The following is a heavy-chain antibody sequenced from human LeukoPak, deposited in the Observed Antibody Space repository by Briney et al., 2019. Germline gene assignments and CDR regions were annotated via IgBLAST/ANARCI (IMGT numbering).Heavy chain of an antibody. Sequence: PSETLSLTCTVSGGSISSYYWSWIRQPPGKGLEWIGYIYYSGSINYNPSLKSRVTISVDTSKNQFSLKLSSVTAADTAVYYCARDTNDFWSGYAFDIWGQGTMVTVSS. V-gene: IGHV4-59*01. CDR2: IYYSGSI. CDR1: GGSISSYY. CDR3: ARDTNDFWSGYAFDI. D-gene: IGHD3-3*01. J-gene: IGHJ3*02.